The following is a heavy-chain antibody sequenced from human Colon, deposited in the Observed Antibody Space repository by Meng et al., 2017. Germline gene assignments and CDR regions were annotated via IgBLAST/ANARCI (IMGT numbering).Heavy chain of an antibody. CDR1: GGSVSSGSHY. J-gene: IGHJ4*02. V-gene: IGHV4-61*01. CDR3: AGGPWELDY. Sequence: QLRESGPGPVRPSETLSVPLTVSGGSVSSGSHYWSWIRQPPGKGLEWIGYIDYSRSINYYPSLKSRVTMSVDTSKNQFSLNLSSVTAADTAVYYCAGGPWELDYWGQGTLVTVSS. CDR2: IDYSRSI. D-gene: IGHD1-26*01.